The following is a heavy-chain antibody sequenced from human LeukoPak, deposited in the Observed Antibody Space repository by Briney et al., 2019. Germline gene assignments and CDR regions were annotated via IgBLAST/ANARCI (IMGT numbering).Heavy chain of an antibody. CDR3: ARWHSGYGSFDY. Sequence: SETLSLTCTVSGGSFSGYYWSWIRQPPGKGLEWIVEINHSGSTNYNPSLKSRVTISVDTSKNQFSLKLSSVTAADTAVYYCARWHSGYGSFDYWGQGTLVTVSS. D-gene: IGHD5-12*01. J-gene: IGHJ4*02. V-gene: IGHV4-34*01. CDR2: INHSGST. CDR1: GGSFSGYY.